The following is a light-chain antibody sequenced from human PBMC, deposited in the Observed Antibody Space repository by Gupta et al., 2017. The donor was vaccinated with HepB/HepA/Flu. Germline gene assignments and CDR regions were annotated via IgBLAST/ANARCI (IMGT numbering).Light chain of an antibody. CDR2: NDN. V-gene: IGLV3-21*03. J-gene: IGLJ3*02. CDR1: NIGSKN. CDR3: HVWDSTSDTWV. Sequence: SYVLTQPPSVSVAPGKTARITCGGNNIGSKNVHWYQQRPRQAPVLVVFNDNDRPSGIPERFSGSNSGNTAALTTSWVDAGDEADYYCHVWDSTSDTWVFGGGTKLTVL.